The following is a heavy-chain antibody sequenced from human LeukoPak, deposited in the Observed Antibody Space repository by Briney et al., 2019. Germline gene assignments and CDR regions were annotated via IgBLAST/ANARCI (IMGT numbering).Heavy chain of an antibody. CDR1: GFAFSGYN. Sequence: GGSLRLSCAASGFAFSGYNMNWVRQAPGKGLEWVSYISYNSGNMYYADSVKGRFTISRDNAKNSLYLQMNTLRAEDTAVYYCATAGLTVGNYELFDCWGQETLVTVSS. D-gene: IGHD3-3*01. V-gene: IGHV3-21*05. J-gene: IGHJ4*02. CDR2: ISYNSGNM. CDR3: ATAGLTVGNYELFDC.